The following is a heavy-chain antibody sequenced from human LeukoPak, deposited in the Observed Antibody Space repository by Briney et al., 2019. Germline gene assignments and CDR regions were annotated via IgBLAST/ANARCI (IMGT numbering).Heavy chain of an antibody. CDR1: GGSISSYY. V-gene: IGHV4-4*07. D-gene: IGHD3-10*01. CDR3: ARVIYYGGTSVIYAFDI. Sequence: SETLSLTCTVSGGSISSYYWSWIRQPAGKGLEWIGRIHTSGSTNYNPSLKSRVTMSVNTSKNQFSLKLSSVTAAGTAVYYCARVIYYGGTSVIYAFDIWGQGTMVTVSS. J-gene: IGHJ3*02. CDR2: IHTSGST.